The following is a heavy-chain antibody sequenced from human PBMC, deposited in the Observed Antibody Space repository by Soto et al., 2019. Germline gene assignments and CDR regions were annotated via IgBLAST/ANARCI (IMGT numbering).Heavy chain of an antibody. CDR3: ARGLRRLWVVLSN. CDR1: GYTFTTYD. V-gene: IGHV1-8*01. CDR2: MNPKSGNT. Sequence: QVQLVQSGAEVKKPGASVKVSCKASGYTFTTYDINWVRQATGQGLEWMGWMNPKSGNTGYAQKFQGRVTMTRNTSISTAYMELSSLISEDTALYYCARGLRRLWVVLSNWGQGTMVTVSS. D-gene: IGHD2-21*01. J-gene: IGHJ3*01.